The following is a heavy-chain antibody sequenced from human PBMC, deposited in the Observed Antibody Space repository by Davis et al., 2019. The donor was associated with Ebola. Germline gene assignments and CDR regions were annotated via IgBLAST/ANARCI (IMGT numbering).Heavy chain of an antibody. CDR2: IFYSGNT. CDR1: GGSISPSY. CDR3: ARLSGMENGFDY. V-gene: IGHV4-59*04. Sequence: MPSETLSLTCTVSGGSISPSYWSWIRQPSGRGLEWIGYIFYSGNTYCNPSLKSRVTISVDTSKNKFSLKLSSVTAADTGVYYCARLSGMENGFDYWGQGTLVTVSS. D-gene: IGHD1-1*01. J-gene: IGHJ4*02.